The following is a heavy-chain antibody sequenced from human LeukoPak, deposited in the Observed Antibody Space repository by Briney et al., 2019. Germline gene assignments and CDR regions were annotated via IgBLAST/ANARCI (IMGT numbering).Heavy chain of an antibody. V-gene: IGHV3-23*01. CDR2: ISDSGGRT. Sequence: GGSLRLSCAVSGITLSNYGMSWVRQTPGKGLEWVAGISDSGGRTNYADSVKGRFTISRDNSKNTLYLQMNSLRAEDTAVYYCAKVGSDAFDIWGQGTMVTVSS. CDR1: GITLSNYG. J-gene: IGHJ3*02. CDR3: AKVGSDAFDI.